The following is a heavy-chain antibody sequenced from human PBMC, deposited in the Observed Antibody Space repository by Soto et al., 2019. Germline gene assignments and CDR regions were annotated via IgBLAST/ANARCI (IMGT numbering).Heavy chain of an antibody. J-gene: IGHJ6*02. CDR3: ARDQAMDV. V-gene: IGHV4-4*07. CDR1: GGSLSSYY. Sequence: XTLSLPSTVSGGSLSSYYWSWIRQPAGKGLEWIGRIYTSGSTNYNPSLKSRVTMSVDTSKNQFSLKLSSVTAADTAVYYFARDQAMDVWGQGTTVTVSS. CDR2: IYTSGST.